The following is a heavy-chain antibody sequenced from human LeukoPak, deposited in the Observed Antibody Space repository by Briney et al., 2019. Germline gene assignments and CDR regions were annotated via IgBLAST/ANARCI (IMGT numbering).Heavy chain of an antibody. Sequence: GASVKGSCKASGGTFSSYTISWVRQAPGQGLESMGRIIPILGIANYAQKFQGRVTITADKSTSTAYMELSSLRSEDTAVYYCARDGQWELPVPYYFDYWGQGTLVIVSS. CDR3: ARDGQWELPVPYYFDY. D-gene: IGHD1-26*01. J-gene: IGHJ4*02. CDR2: IIPILGIA. CDR1: GGTFSSYT. V-gene: IGHV1-69*04.